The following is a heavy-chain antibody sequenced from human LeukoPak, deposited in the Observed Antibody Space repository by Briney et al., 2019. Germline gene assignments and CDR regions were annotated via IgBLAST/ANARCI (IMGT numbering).Heavy chain of an antibody. CDR3: ARDRGGYEFFDY. Sequence: PGRSLRLSCAASGFTFSGHSMNWVRQAPGKGLEWVSYISTGSGTIYYTDSVKGRFTISRDNAKNSLYLQMNSLRDEDTAVYYCARDRGGYEFFDYWGQGTLVTVSS. CDR1: GFTFSGHS. V-gene: IGHV3-48*02. D-gene: IGHD5-12*01. CDR2: ISTGSGTI. J-gene: IGHJ4*02.